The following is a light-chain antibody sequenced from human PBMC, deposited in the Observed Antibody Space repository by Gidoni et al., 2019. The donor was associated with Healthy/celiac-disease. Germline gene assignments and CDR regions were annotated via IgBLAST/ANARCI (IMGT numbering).Light chain of an antibody. CDR1: QGISSA. Sequence: AIQLTQSPSSLSASVGDRVTITCRASQGISSALAWYQQKPGKAPKLLIYDASSWESGVPSRFSGSGSGTDFTLTISSLQPEDFATYYCQQFNSYLPLTFGGGTKVEIK. CDR3: QQFNSYLPLT. V-gene: IGKV1-13*02. CDR2: DAS. J-gene: IGKJ4*01.